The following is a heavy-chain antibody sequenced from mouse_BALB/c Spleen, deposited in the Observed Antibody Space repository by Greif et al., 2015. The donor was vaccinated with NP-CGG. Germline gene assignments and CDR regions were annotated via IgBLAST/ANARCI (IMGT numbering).Heavy chain of an antibody. Sequence: EVKLVESGGGLVQPGGSLKLSCAASGFDFSRYWMSWVRQAPGKGLEWIGEVNPDCSTIDSTPSLKDKFIITRDNAKNTLYLQMSKVGSEDTALYYCARNAYYAMDYWGQGTSVTVSS. CDR3: ARNAYYAMDY. V-gene: IGHV4-1*02. CDR1: GFDFSRYW. J-gene: IGHJ4*01. CDR2: VNPDCSTI.